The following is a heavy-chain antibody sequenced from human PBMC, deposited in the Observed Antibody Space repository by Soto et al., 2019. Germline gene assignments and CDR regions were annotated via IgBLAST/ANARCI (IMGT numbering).Heavy chain of an antibody. CDR3: ARGSSRWDY. J-gene: IGHJ4*02. CDR2: IYHSGST. Sequence: PSETLSLTCAVSGGSISSSNWWSWVRQPPGKGLEWIGEIYHSGSTNYNPSLKSRVTMSVDTSKNQFSLRLSSVTAADTAMYYCARGSSRWDYWGQGTLVTVSS. CDR1: GGSISSSNW. V-gene: IGHV4-4*02. D-gene: IGHD6-13*01.